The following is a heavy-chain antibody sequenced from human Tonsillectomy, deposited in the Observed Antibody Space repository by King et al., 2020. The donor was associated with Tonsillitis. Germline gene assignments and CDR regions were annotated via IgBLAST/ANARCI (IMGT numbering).Heavy chain of an antibody. CDR3: ARDHQHIVSSQYYFAY. CDR2: INPSGGST. Sequence: VQLVESGAEVKKPGASVKVSCKASGYTFTSDYMHWVRQAAGQGLEWMGIINPSGGSTSYAQKFQGRVTMTRDTSTSTVYMELSSLRSEDTAVYYCARDHQHIVSSQYYFAYWRQGTLLTVSS. J-gene: IGHJ4*02. V-gene: IGHV1-46*01. CDR1: GYTFTSDY. D-gene: IGHD2-21*01.